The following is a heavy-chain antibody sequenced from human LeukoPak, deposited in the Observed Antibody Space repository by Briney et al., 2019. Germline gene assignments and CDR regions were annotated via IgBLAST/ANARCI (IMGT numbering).Heavy chain of an antibody. V-gene: IGHV4-39*01. D-gene: IGHD4-17*01. CDR1: GGSISRSSYY. J-gene: IGHJ4*02. Sequence: PSETLSLTCTVSGGSISRSSYYWGWIRQPPGKGLVWIGIISYSGSNYYNPSLKSRVTISVNTSKTQFPLKLSAGTAADTAVYYCASYGDYSANFDYWGQGTLVTVSS. CDR3: ASYGDYSANFDY. CDR2: ISYSGSN.